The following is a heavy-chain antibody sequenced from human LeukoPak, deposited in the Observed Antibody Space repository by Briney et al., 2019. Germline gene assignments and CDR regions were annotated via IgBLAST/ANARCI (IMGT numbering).Heavy chain of an antibody. J-gene: IGHJ4*02. V-gene: IGHV3-7*03. D-gene: IGHD4-17*01. CDR2: IKEDGSGK. CDR3: AKEYGDFPFDY. CDR1: GFTFSNYW. Sequence: PGGSLRLSCAASGFTFSNYWMAWVRQAPGKGLEWVANIKEDGSGKYYVDSVEGRFTISRDNTKNSLDLQMNSLRAEDTAVYYCAKEYGDFPFDYWGQGTLVTVSS.